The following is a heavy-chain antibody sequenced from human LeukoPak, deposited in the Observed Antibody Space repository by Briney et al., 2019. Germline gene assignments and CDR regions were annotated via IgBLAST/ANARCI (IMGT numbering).Heavy chain of an antibody. CDR3: VRSKSGTYGWFDP. V-gene: IGHV4-59*01. Sequence: SETLSLTCAVYGGXFSGYFCSWIRQPPGKGLEWIGYIYYTGSANYSPSLKSRVTISIDTSKTQFSLKVSSVTAADTAIYYCVRSKSGTYGWFDPWGQGTLVTVFS. CDR1: GGXFSGYF. D-gene: IGHD4-17*01. CDR2: IYYTGSA. J-gene: IGHJ5*02.